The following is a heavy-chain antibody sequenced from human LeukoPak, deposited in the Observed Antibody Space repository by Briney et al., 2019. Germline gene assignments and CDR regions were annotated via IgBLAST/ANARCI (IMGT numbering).Heavy chain of an antibody. CDR3: AKAPSRSSGWSIDY. Sequence: GRSLRLSCAASGFTFSNDGMHWVRQAPGKGLEWVAVISYDGSNKSYADSVKGRFTISRDNSKNTLYVQMNSLRGEDTAVYYCAKAPSRSSGWSIDYWGQGTLVTVSS. D-gene: IGHD6-19*01. CDR2: ISYDGSNK. CDR1: GFTFSNDG. J-gene: IGHJ4*02. V-gene: IGHV3-30*18.